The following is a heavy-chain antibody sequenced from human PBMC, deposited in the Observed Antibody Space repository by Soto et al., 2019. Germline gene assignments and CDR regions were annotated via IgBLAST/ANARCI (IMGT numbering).Heavy chain of an antibody. D-gene: IGHD3-9*01. Sequence: PSETLSLTCTVSGGSISNYYWTWVRQPPGKGLEWIGYVYYSGSTNYNPSLESRVTISIDASKNQFSLKMKSVTAADTAVYYCLRYYLLTGFDDWGHGALVPVSS. CDR1: GGSISNYY. J-gene: IGHJ4*01. CDR2: VYYSGST. CDR3: LRYYLLTGFDD. V-gene: IGHV4-59*01.